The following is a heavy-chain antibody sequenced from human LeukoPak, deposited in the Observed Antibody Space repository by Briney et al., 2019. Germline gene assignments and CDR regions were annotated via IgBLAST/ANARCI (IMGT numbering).Heavy chain of an antibody. CDR1: GYTFTSYD. CDR3: ARGRCCSGGSCYWRGSWFDP. J-gene: IGHJ5*02. D-gene: IGHD2-15*01. V-gene: IGHV1-8*03. CDR2: MNPNSGNT. Sequence: ASVKVSCKASGYTFTSYDINWVRQATGQGLEWMGWMNPNSGNTGYAQKFQGRVTITRNTSISTAYMELSSLRSEDTAVYYCARGRCCSGGSCYWRGSWFDPWGQGTLVTVSS.